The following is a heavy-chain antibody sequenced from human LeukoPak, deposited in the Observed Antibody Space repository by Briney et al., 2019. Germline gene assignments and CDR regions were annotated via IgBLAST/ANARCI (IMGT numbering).Heavy chain of an antibody. Sequence: GRSLRLSCAASGFTFSSYSMNWVRRAPGKGLEWVSSISSSSSYIYYADSVKGRFTISRDNAKNSLYLQMNSLRAEDTAVYYCARVMRMGYSPTFDYWGQGTLVTVSS. V-gene: IGHV3-21*01. J-gene: IGHJ4*02. CDR1: GFTFSSYS. D-gene: IGHD6-13*01. CDR3: ARVMRMGYSPTFDY. CDR2: ISSSSSYI.